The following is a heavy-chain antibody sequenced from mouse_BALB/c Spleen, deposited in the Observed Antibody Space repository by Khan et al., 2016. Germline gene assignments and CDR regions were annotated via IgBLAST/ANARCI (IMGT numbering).Heavy chain of an antibody. J-gene: IGHJ3*01. V-gene: IGHV14-3*02. CDR3: ARSPYEYDVGFAY. CDR1: GFNIKDTY. CDR2: IDPANGNT. Sequence: VQLQQSGAELVKPGASVKLSCTASGFNIKDTYMHWVKQRPEQGLEWIGRIDPANGNTKYDPKFQGKATITADTSSNPAYLQLSSRTSEDTVVYYCARSPYEYDVGFAYWGQGTLVTVSA. D-gene: IGHD2-4*01.